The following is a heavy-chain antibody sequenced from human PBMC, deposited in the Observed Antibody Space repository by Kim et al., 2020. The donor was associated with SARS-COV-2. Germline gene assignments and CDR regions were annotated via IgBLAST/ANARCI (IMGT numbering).Heavy chain of an antibody. V-gene: IGHV4-59*08. J-gene: IGHJ4*02. CDR1: GDSISSYY. CDR3: ARHGYYGSGSLDY. D-gene: IGHD3-10*01. Sequence: SETLSLTCTVSGDSISSYYWSWIRQPPGKGLEWIGYIYYSGSTSYNPSLKSRVTILVDTSKNQFSLKLSSVTPADSAVYYCARHGYYGSGSLDYWGQGTLVTVSS. CDR2: IYYSGST.